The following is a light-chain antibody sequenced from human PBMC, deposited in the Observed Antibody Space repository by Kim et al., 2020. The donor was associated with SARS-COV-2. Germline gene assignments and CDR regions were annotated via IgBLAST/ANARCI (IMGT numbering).Light chain of an antibody. CDR2: YDR. CDR3: QVWDASSDHSA. V-gene: IGLV3-21*04. CDR1: NIGSKS. Sequence: SYELTQPPSVSVAPGETARITCGGNNIGSKSVHWYQQKPGQAPGVVIYYDRDRPSGIPERFSGSNSGNTATLTISWVEAGDEADYYCQVWDASSDHSAFGGGTKLAVL. J-gene: IGLJ2*01.